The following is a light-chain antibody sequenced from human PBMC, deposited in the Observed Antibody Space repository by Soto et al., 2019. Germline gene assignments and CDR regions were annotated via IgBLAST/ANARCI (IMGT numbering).Light chain of an antibody. CDR2: DVS. J-gene: IGLJ2*01. CDR1: SSDVGGYNY. CDR3: SSYTSSSTLL. Sequence: QSVLTQPASVSGTPGQSITISCTGTSSDVGGYNYVSWYQQHPGKAPKLMIYDVSNRPSGVSNRFSGSKSGNTASLTISGLQAEYEAHYYCSSYTSSSTLLFGGGTKLTVL. V-gene: IGLV2-14*01.